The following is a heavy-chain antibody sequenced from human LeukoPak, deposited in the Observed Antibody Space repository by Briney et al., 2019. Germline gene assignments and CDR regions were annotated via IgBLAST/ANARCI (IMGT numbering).Heavy chain of an antibody. CDR3: AKDPSPYSSGWSGPSSWFDP. V-gene: IGHV3-9*01. Sequence: GGSLRLSCETSGFILSRYSMNWVRQAPGKGLEWVSGISWHSGSIGYADSVKGRFTISRDNAKNSLYLQMNSLRADDTALYYCAKDPSPYSSGWSGPSSWFDPWGQGTLVTVSS. D-gene: IGHD6-19*01. J-gene: IGHJ5*02. CDR1: GFILSRYS. CDR2: ISWHSGSI.